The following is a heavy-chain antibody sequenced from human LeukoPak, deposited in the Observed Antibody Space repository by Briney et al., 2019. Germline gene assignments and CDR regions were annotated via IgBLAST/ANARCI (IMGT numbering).Heavy chain of an antibody. J-gene: IGHJ3*02. CDR2: INPKSGGT. CDR3: ERSIAMVDNAFDI. Sequence: ASVKVSCKASGYTFTGYYMHWVRQAPGQGLEWVGWINPKSGGTNYAETFQGRVTMTRDTSNSTAYMEVIRLRSDDTAVYYCERSIAMVDNAFDIWGQGTMVTVSS. CDR1: GYTFTGYY. V-gene: IGHV1-2*02. D-gene: IGHD5-18*01.